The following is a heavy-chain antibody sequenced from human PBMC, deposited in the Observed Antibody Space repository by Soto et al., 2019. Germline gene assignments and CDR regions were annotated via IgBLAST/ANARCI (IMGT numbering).Heavy chain of an antibody. V-gene: IGHV3-74*01. CDR3: AKDLVGSNADYYDY. J-gene: IGHJ4*02. CDR2: INYDGSIT. D-gene: IGHD2-15*01. Sequence: PGGSLRLSCSASQFAFSNSWMHWVRQAPGKGLVWVSRINYDGSITHYAESVKGRFSISRENSKNTLYLQMNSLRAEDAAVYYCAKDLVGSNADYYDYWGQGT. CDR1: QFAFSNSW.